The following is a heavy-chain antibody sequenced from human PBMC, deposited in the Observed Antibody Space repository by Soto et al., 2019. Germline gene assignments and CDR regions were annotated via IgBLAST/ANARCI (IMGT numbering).Heavy chain of an antibody. CDR3: ARRGPGTYFDY. V-gene: IGHV3-23*01. D-gene: IGHD6-13*01. Sequence: EVQLLESGGGLVQPGGSLRLSCAASGFTFSSYAMRWVRQAPGKGLEWVSAVSGSGGSTYYADSVKGRFTISRDNSKNTLYLQMNSLRAGDTAGYYCARRGPGTYFDYWGQGTLVTVSS. CDR1: GFTFSSYA. J-gene: IGHJ4*02. CDR2: VSGSGGST.